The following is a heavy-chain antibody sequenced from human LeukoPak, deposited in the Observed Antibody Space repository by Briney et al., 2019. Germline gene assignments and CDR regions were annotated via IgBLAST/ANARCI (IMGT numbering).Heavy chain of an antibody. V-gene: IGHV3-23*01. CDR2: ISGSGRST. CDR1: EFTFSSCA. Sequence: GGSLRLSCAVSEFTFSSCAMSWVRQAPGEGLEWVSDISGSGRSTYYAASVKGRFTISRDNSKNTLYLQMNSLRAEDTAVYYCAKARGRDGYKDELDYWGQGTLVTVSS. J-gene: IGHJ4*02. CDR3: AKARGRDGYKDELDY. D-gene: IGHD5-24*01.